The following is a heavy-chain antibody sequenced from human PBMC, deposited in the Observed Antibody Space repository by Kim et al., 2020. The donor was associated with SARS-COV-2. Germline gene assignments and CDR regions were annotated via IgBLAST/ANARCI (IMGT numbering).Heavy chain of an antibody. Sequence: SETLSLTCAVYGGSFSGYYWSWIRQPPGKGLEWIGEINHSGSTNYNPSLKSRVTISVDTSKNQFSLKLSSVTAADTAVYYCAAAGGYDYVWGSYRYGLDYYYGMDVWGQGTTVTVSS. V-gene: IGHV4-34*01. J-gene: IGHJ6*02. CDR1: GGSFSGYY. D-gene: IGHD3-16*02. CDR3: AAAGGYDYVWGSYRYGLDYYYGMDV. CDR2: INHSGST.